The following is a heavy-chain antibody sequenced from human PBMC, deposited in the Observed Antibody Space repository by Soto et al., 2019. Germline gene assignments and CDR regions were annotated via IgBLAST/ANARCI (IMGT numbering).Heavy chain of an antibody. CDR1: GFTFGDDY. V-gene: IGHV3-11*01. J-gene: IGHJ4*02. CDR2: ISSSGGTI. D-gene: IGHD4-17*01. CDR3: AKPTVTTRYYIDY. Sequence: GGSLRLSCAASGFTFGDDYMSWIRQAPGKGLEWVSYISSSGGTIYYADSVKGRFTISRDNAKNSLYLQMNSLRAEDTAVYYCAKPTVTTRYYIDYWGQGTLVSVSS.